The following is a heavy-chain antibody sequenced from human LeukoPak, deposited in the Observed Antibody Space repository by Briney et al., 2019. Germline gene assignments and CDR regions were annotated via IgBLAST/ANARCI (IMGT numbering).Heavy chain of an antibody. CDR2: IYFSGNT. CDR3: ARARASGATYLDS. J-gene: IGHJ4*02. D-gene: IGHD1-26*01. CDR1: GGSLNPYY. V-gene: IGHV4-4*07. Sequence: SETLSLTCTVSGGSLNPYYWSWIRQPAGKGLEWIGRIYFSGNTHYIPSLQSRVTISVDTSKNQFSLKLSSVTAADTAVYYCARARASGATYLDSLGQGAMLTVSS.